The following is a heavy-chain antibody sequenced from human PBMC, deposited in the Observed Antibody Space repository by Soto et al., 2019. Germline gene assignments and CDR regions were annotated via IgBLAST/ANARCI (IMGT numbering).Heavy chain of an antibody. Sequence: SETLSLTCAVSGGSFSGYYWSWIRQPPGKGLEWIGEINHSGSTNYNPSLKSRVTISVDTSKNQFSLKLSSVTAADTAVYYCARGTYYGSGSPTYYYYYMDVWGKGTTVT. D-gene: IGHD3-10*01. J-gene: IGHJ6*03. V-gene: IGHV4-34*01. CDR2: INHSGST. CDR1: GGSFSGYY. CDR3: ARGTYYGSGSPTYYYYYMDV.